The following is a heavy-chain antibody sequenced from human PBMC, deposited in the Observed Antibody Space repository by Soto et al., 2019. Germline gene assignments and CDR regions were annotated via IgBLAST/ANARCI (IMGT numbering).Heavy chain of an antibody. CDR2: LLRSGSSA. D-gene: IGHD3-16*01. CDR3: AKDAISGEGIWLMDS. J-gene: IGHJ5*02. V-gene: IGHV3-23*01. CDR1: GFTFRNYA. Sequence: GGSLRLSCAASGFTFRNYAMTWARQAPGKGLEWVSSLLRSGSSAYYADSVGGRFSISSDTSANSLYLQMDNLRAEDTAIYYCAKDAISGEGIWLMDSWGQGTVVTVSS.